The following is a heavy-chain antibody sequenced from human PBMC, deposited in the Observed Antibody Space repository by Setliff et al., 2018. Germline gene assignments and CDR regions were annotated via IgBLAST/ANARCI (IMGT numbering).Heavy chain of an antibody. CDR1: GYAFITFG. CDR2: IITNTGKT. Sequence: ASVKVSCKTSGYAFITFGMSWVRQAPGQGPEWMGMIITNTGKTSYAQKFQGRVTMTTDTSTGTGYMELRSLRSDDTAVYFCARFGGSCSSSSCYASDLWGQGTMVTVSS. D-gene: IGHD2-2*01. V-gene: IGHV1-18*01. CDR3: ARFGGSCSSSSCYASDL. J-gene: IGHJ3*01.